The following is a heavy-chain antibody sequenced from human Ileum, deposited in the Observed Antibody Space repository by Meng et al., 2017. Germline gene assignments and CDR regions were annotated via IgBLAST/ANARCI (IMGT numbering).Heavy chain of an antibody. V-gene: IGHV6-1*01. CDR2: TYYRSKWFN. D-gene: IGHD1-26*01. CDR3: ARGGGSYYHFDY. J-gene: IGHJ4*02. CDR1: GDSVSSNSAA. Sequence: QFRQPVHGLFNPPQSRSPPCAISGDSVSSNSAAWNVLRQSPSRGLEWLGRTYYRSKWFNEYAVSVKSRITINPDTSENQFSLQLNSVTPEDAAVYYCARGGGSYYHFDYWGQGTLVTVSS.